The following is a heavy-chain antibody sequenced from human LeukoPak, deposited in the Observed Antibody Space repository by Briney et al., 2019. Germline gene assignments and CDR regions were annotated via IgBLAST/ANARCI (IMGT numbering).Heavy chain of an antibody. CDR3: ARPPSIAAAGTPYYFDY. V-gene: IGHV3-30-3*01. CDR1: GFTFSSYA. CDR2: ISYDGSNK. Sequence: PGGSLRLSCAASGFTFSSYAMHWVRQAPGKGLEWVAVISYDGSNKYYADSVKGRFTISRDNSKNTLYLQMNSLRAEDTAVYYCARPPSIAAAGTPYYFDYWGQGTLVTVSS. D-gene: IGHD6-13*01. J-gene: IGHJ4*02.